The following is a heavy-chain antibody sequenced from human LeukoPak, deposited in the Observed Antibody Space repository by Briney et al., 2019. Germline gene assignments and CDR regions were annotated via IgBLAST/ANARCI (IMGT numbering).Heavy chain of an antibody. Sequence: APVKLSCKASGYTFTGYYMHWVRQPPGQGLEWMGWINPNSGCTNYAQKFQGRVTMTRDTSISTAYMELSRLRSDDTAVYYCARDNLAAAGSFDYWGQGTLVTVSS. CDR2: INPNSGCT. CDR1: GYTFTGYY. D-gene: IGHD6-13*01. V-gene: IGHV1-2*02. CDR3: ARDNLAAAGSFDY. J-gene: IGHJ4*02.